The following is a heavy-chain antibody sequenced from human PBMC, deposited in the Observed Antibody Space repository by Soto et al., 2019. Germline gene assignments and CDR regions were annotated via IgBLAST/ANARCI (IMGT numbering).Heavy chain of an antibody. CDR3: ARDKGGGSSSFYYYGMDV. V-gene: IGHV3-53*01. CDR1: GFTVSSNY. D-gene: IGHD6-6*01. CDR2: IYSGGST. J-gene: IGHJ6*02. Sequence: PGGSLRHSCAASGFTVSSNYMSWVRQAPGKGLEWVSVIYSGGSTYYADSVKGRFTISRDNSKNTLYLQMNSLRAEDTAVYYCARDKGGGSSSFYYYGMDVWGQGTTVTVSS.